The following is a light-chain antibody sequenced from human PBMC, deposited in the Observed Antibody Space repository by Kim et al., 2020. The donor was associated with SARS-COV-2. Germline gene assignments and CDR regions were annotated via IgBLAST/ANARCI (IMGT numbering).Light chain of an antibody. CDR2: GRN. V-gene: IGLV3-19*01. Sequence: SSELTQDPAVSVALGQTVRITCQGDSLRSFYASWYQQRPGQAPILVIYGRNNRPSGIPDRFSGSSSGNTASMTITGAQAEDEADYYCQSGDTTENLFGGGTQLTFL. CDR3: QSGDTTENL. J-gene: IGLJ2*01. CDR1: SLRSFY.